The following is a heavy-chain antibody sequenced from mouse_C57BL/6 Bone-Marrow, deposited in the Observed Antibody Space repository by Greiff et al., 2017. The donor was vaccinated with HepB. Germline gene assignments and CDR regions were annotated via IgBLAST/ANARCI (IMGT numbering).Heavy chain of an antibody. CDR3: ARGYYYGSSYVFAY. CDR2: IDPSDSYT. CDR1: GYTFTSYW. D-gene: IGHD1-1*01. J-gene: IGHJ3*01. V-gene: IGHV1-50*01. Sequence: QVQLQQPGAELVKPGASVKLSCKASGYTFTSYWMQWVKQRPGQGLEWIGEIDPSDSYTNYNQKFKGKATLTVDTSSSTAYMQLSSLTSEDSAVYYCARGYYYGSSYVFAYWGQGTLVTVS.